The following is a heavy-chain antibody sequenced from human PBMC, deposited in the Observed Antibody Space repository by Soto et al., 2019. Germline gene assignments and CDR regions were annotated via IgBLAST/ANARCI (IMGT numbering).Heavy chain of an antibody. CDR2: IYYSGST. CDR1: GGSISSYY. CDR3: ARHSTAMVREPQRDYYYYMDV. J-gene: IGHJ6*03. Sequence: SATLSLTCTVSGGSISSYYWSWIRQPPGKGLEWIGYIYYSGSTNYNPSLKIRVTISVDTSKNQFSLKLSSVTAADTAVYYCARHSTAMVREPQRDYYYYMDVWGKGTTVTVSS. D-gene: IGHD3-10*01. V-gene: IGHV4-59*08.